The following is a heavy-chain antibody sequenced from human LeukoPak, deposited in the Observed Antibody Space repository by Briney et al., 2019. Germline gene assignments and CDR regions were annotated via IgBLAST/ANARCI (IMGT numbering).Heavy chain of an antibody. CDR3: AKGSPMIVVVPEY. CDR2: ISGIGGST. V-gene: IGHV3-23*01. CDR1: GFTFSSYA. Sequence: GGSLRLSCAASGFTFSSYAMSWVRQAPGKGLEWVPAISGIGGSTYYADSVKGRFTISRDNSKNTLYLQMNSLRAEDTAVYYCAKGSPMIVVVPEYWGQGTLVTVSS. J-gene: IGHJ4*02. D-gene: IGHD3-22*01.